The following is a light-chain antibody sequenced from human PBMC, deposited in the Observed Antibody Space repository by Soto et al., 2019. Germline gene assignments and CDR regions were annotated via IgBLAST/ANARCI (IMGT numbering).Light chain of an antibody. CDR2: STS. CDR3: QQTYNRRPN. CDR1: QTISNY. V-gene: IGKV1-39*01. J-gene: IGKJ4*01. Sequence: DIQLTQSPSSLSASVGDRVSITCRTSQTISNYLNWYHHRPGQAPKLLIYSTSNLQGAVPSRFSVGGAGTEFTLTISSLQPDDFGSYSCQQTYNRRPNLGGGTRVQIK.